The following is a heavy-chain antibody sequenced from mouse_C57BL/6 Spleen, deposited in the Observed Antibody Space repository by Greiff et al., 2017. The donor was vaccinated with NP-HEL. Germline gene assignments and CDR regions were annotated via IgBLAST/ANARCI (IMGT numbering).Heavy chain of an antibody. D-gene: IGHD3-3*01. CDR1: GYAFSSSW. J-gene: IGHJ2*01. V-gene: IGHV1-82*01. CDR3: AGTGFDY. CDR2: IYPGDGDT. Sequence: VQRVESGPELVKPGASVKISCKASGYAFSSSWMNWVKQRPGKGLEWIGRIYPGDGDTNYNGKFKGKATLTADKSSSTAYMQLSSLTSEDSAVYFCAGTGFDYWGQGTTLTVSS.